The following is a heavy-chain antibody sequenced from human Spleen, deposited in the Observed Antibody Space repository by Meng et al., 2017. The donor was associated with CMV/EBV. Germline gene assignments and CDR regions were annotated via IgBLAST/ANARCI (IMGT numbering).Heavy chain of an antibody. CDR3: ARARGYCSSTSCYMRRGPFDY. Sequence: GYYWSWIRQPPGKGLEWIGEINHSGSPNYNPSLKSRVTISVDTSKNQFSLKLSSVTAADTAVYYCARARGYCSSTSCYMRRGPFDYWGQGTLVTV. CDR1: GYY. V-gene: IGHV4-34*01. CDR2: INHSGSP. D-gene: IGHD2-2*02. J-gene: IGHJ4*02.